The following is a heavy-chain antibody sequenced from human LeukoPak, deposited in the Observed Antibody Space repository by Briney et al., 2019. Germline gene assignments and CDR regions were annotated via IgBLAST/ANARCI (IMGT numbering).Heavy chain of an antibody. CDR2: ISGSGGAT. Sequence: GGSLRPSCAASGFTFNTYGMSWVRQAPGKGLEWVSGISGSGGATYYADSVKGRFTISRDDPHNTLYLQMNSLRAEDTAVYYCARDYDFWSGYYDAFDIWGQGTMVTVSS. J-gene: IGHJ3*02. V-gene: IGHV3-23*01. CDR3: ARDYDFWSGYYDAFDI. D-gene: IGHD3-3*01. CDR1: GFTFNTYG.